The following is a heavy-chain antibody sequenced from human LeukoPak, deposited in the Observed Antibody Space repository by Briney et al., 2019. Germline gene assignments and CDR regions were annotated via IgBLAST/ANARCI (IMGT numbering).Heavy chain of an antibody. D-gene: IGHD4-17*01. V-gene: IGHV4-61*01. CDR1: GGSVSSGSYY. J-gene: IGHJ4*02. CDR3: ARGRDQIYGDYGYYFDY. CDR2: IYYSGST. Sequence: KPSETLSLTCTVSGGSVSSGSYYWSWIRQPPGKGLEWIGYIYYSGSTNYNPSLKSRLTISVDTSKNQFSLKLSSVTAADTAVYYCARGRDQIYGDYGYYFDYWGQGTLVTVSS.